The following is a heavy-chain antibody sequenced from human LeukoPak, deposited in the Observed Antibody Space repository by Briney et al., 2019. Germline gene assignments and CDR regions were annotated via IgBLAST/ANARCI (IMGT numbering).Heavy chain of an antibody. CDR3: ARLVSWFGEDY. CDR2: INHSGST. D-gene: IGHD3-10*01. J-gene: IGHJ4*02. V-gene: IGHV4-34*01. Sequence: SETLSLTCAVYGGSFSGYYWSWIRQPPGKGLEWIGEINHSGSTNYNPSLKSRVTISVDTSKNQFSLKLSSVTAADTAVYYCARLVSWFGEDYWGQGTLVTVSS. CDR1: GGSFSGYY.